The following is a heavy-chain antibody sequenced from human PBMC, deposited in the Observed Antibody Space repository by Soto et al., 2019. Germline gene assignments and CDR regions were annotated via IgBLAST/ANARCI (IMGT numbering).Heavy chain of an antibody. J-gene: IGHJ4*02. CDR3: ARDQRRVVVTANYDY. Sequence: ASVKVSCKASGYTFTSYGISWVRQAPGQGLEWMGWISAYNGNTNYAQKLQGRVTMTTDTSTSTAYMELRSLRSDDTAVYYCARDQRRVVVTANYDYWGQGTLVTVSS. CDR1: GYTFTSYG. V-gene: IGHV1-18*01. CDR2: ISAYNGNT. D-gene: IGHD2-21*02.